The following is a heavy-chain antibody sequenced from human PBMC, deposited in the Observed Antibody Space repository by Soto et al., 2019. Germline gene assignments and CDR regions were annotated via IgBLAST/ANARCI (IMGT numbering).Heavy chain of an antibody. V-gene: IGHV1-2*04. J-gene: IGHJ4*02. Sequence: ASVKGSRKAFGYTFTGYYMHLVRQAPGQGLEWMGWINPNSGGTNYAQKFQGWVTMTRDTSISTAYMELSRLRSDDTAVYYCARGYSSGWYHFDYWGQGTLVTVSS. CDR2: INPNSGGT. D-gene: IGHD6-19*01. CDR3: ARGYSSGWYHFDY. CDR1: GYTFTGYY.